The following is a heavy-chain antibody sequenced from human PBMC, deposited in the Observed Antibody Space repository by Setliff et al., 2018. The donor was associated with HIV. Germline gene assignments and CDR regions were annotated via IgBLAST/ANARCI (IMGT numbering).Heavy chain of an antibody. CDR2: INDRGDN. Sequence: SETLSLTCTVRGDLVRGNSWHWVRQSPGKGLTWIGEINDRGDNNYDPSLKGRVTISMDTSSNQISLKVTPVTATDTAIYYCARGVPHLFCLDVWDKGVAVT. D-gene: IGHD2-15*01. CDR3: ARGVPHLFCLDV. CDR1: GDLVRGNS. V-gene: IGHV4-34*01. J-gene: IGHJ6*03.